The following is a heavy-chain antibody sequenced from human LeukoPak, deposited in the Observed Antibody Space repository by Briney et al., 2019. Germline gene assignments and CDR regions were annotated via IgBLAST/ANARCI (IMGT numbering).Heavy chain of an antibody. Sequence: ASVKVSCKVSGYTLTELSMHWVRQAPGKGLEWMGGFDPEDGETIYAQKFQGRVTMTEDTSTDTAYMELSSLRSEDTAVYYCATPYYYDSSGYQYYFDYWGQGTLVTVSS. CDR2: FDPEDGET. CDR3: ATPYYYDSSGYQYYFDY. V-gene: IGHV1-24*01. D-gene: IGHD3-22*01. CDR1: GYTLTELS. J-gene: IGHJ4*02.